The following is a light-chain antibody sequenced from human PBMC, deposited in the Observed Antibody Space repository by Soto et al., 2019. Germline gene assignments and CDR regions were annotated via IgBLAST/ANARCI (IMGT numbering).Light chain of an antibody. J-gene: IGKJ1*01. CDR3: QQRSNWRRT. V-gene: IGKV3-11*01. CDR1: QSVSSY. CDR2: DAS. Sequence: EIVLTQSPATLSLSPGERATLSCRASQSVSSYLAWYQQKPGQAPGLLIYDASNRATGIPARFSGSGSGTDFTLTISSLEPEDFAVYYCQQRSNWRRTFGQGTKVEIK.